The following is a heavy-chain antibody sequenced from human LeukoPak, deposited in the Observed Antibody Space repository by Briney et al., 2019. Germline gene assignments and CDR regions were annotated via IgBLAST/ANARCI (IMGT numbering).Heavy chain of an antibody. CDR1: GGSFSGYY. D-gene: IGHD6-19*01. CDR3: ARERSLTVAGTNWFDP. V-gene: IGHV4-34*01. J-gene: IGHJ5*02. CDR2: INHSGST. Sequence: PSETMSLTCAVDGGSFSGYYWSWIRQPPGKGLEWIGEINHSGSTNYNPSLKSRVTISIDTSKNQFSLKLSSVTAADTAVYYCARERSLTVAGTNWFDPWGQGTLVTVSS.